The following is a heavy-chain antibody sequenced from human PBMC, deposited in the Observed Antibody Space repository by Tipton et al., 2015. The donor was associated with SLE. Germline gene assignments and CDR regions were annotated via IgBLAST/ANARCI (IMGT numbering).Heavy chain of an antibody. CDR2: ISYDGSNK. Sequence: RSLRLSCAASGFTFSSYAMHWVRQTPGKGLEWVAVISYDGSNKYYADSVKGRFTISRDNSKNTLYLQMNSLRAEDTAVYYCAREGAVAGYFDYWGQGTLVTVSS. V-gene: IGHV3-30-3*01. J-gene: IGHJ4*02. CDR3: AREGAVAGYFDY. D-gene: IGHD6-19*01. CDR1: GFTFSSYA.